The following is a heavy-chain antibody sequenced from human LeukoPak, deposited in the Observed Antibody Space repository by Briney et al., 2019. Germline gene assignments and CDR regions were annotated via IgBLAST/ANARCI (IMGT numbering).Heavy chain of an antibody. CDR2: IFYSGST. Sequence: PSGTLSLTCTVSGGFISNYYWSWIRQPPGKGLEWIGYIFYSGSTKYNPSLKSRVTISVDSSTNHFSLRLTSVTAADTAIYYCAAMTTVTMYSYFFDSWGQGTLLTVSS. V-gene: IGHV4-59*01. J-gene: IGHJ4*02. D-gene: IGHD4-17*01. CDR3: AAMTTVTMYSYFFDS. CDR1: GGFISNYY.